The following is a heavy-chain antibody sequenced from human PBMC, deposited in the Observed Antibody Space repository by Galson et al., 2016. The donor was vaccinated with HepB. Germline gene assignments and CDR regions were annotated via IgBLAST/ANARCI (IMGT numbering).Heavy chain of an antibody. CDR2: ISTNGATI. CDR3: AWVQFSSGSYWFFDL. Sequence: SLRLSCAASGFTSTTRTINWVRQAPGKGLESIPYISTNGATIHYADSVKGRFTVSRDNAKNSLYLQMNGLRAEDTAVYYCAWVQFSSGSYWFFDLWGRGTLVTVSS. CDR1: GFTSTTRT. D-gene: IGHD5-18*01. V-gene: IGHV3-48*01. J-gene: IGHJ2*01.